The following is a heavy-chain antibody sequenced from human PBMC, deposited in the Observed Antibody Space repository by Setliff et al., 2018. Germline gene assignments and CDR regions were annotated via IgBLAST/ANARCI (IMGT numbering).Heavy chain of an antibody. CDR1: GFTFSDYY. CDR2: ISSSGSTI. D-gene: IGHD6-6*01. J-gene: IGHJ6*02. V-gene: IGHV3-11*04. Sequence: PGGSLRLSCAASGFTFSDYYMSWIRQAPGKGLEWVSYISSSGSTIYYADSVKGRFTISRDNAKNSLYLQMNILRAEDTAMYYCARDRVRTAALGGMDVWGQGTTVTVSS. CDR3: ARDRVRTAALGGMDV.